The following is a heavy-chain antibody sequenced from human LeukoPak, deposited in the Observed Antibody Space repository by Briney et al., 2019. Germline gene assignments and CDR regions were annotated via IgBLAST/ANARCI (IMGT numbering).Heavy chain of an antibody. CDR3: ARDHVTAYGMDV. V-gene: IGHV1-2*02. CDR2: INPNSGGR. D-gene: IGHD3-16*01. CDR1: GYTFTVYY. Sequence: ASVTVSFKASGYTFTVYYMHWVRQAPRQGLEWMGWINPNSGGRNYAQKFQGRVTMTRDTSISTAYMELSRLRSDDTAVYYCARDHVTAYGMDVWGQGTTVTVSS. J-gene: IGHJ6*02.